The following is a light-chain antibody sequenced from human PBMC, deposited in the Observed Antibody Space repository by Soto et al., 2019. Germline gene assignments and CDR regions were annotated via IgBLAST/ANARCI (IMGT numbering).Light chain of an antibody. CDR2: KAS. J-gene: IGKJ1*01. V-gene: IGKV1-5*03. Sequence: DIQMTQYPSTLSVSVGDRVTITCRASQTISSWLAWYKQKPGKAPKLLIYKASTLKSGVPSRLSGSGSGTEFTLTISSLTPEDVATYYCQQYNSYWTFGHGTKVDIK. CDR1: QTISSW. CDR3: QQYNSYWT.